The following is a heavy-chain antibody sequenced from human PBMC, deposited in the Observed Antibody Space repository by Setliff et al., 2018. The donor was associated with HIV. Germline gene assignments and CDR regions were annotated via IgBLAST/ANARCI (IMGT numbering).Heavy chain of an antibody. J-gene: IGHJ3*02. CDR1: GFTFTAHG. D-gene: IGHD6-25*01. CDR3: AKDGDYRSGDYDAFDI. V-gene: IGHV3-30*02. CDR2: INYDENSE. Sequence: GGSLRLSCAASGFTFTAHGMHWVRQAPDKGLEWVAFINYDENSEYYADSVKGRVTISRDNFRNTVDLQMNNLRPEDTAVYYCAKDGDYRSGDYDAFDIWGQGTTVTVSS.